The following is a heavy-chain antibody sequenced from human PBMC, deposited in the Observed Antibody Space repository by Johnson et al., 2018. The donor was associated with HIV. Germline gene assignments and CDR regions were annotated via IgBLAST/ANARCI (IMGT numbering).Heavy chain of an antibody. D-gene: IGHD6-13*01. Sequence: VQVLESGGGVVQPGRSLRLSCAASGFTFSSYGIHWVRQAPGKGLEWVAVISYDGSNKYYADSVKGRFTLSRDNSKNTLYLQMSSLRVEDTAVYYCAKYRQQLVRSAFDIWGQGTMVTVSS. V-gene: IGHV3-30*18. CDR1: GFTFSSYG. CDR3: AKYRQQLVRSAFDI. J-gene: IGHJ3*02. CDR2: ISYDGSNK.